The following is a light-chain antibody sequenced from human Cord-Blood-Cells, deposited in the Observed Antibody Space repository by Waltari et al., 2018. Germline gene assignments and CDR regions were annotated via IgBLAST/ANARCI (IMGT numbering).Light chain of an antibody. CDR1: SSDVGSYNP. CDR2: EVS. V-gene: IGLV2-23*02. Sequence: QSALTQPASVSGSPGQSITISCTATSSDVGSYNPVSWYQQHPGKAPKLMIYEVSKRPSGVSNRFSGSKSGNTASLTISGLQAEDEADYYCCSYAGSSTWVFGGGTKLTVL. CDR3: CSYAGSSTWV. J-gene: IGLJ3*02.